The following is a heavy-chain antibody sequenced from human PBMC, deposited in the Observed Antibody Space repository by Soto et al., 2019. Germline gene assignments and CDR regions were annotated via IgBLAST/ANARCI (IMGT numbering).Heavy chain of an antibody. CDR2: ISKDSGRAT. J-gene: IGHJ6*02. D-gene: IGHD3-3*01. Sequence: GGSLRLSCAASGFIFRAWFMSWIRQAPGKGLEWISYISKDSGRATRYADSVKGRFTISRDNAKNSLYLQMNSLRAEDTAVYYCARDRYSYYDFWSGSLPYYYYGMDVWGQGTTVTVSS. V-gene: IGHV3-11*04. CDR1: GFIFRAWF. CDR3: ARDRYSYYDFWSGSLPYYYYGMDV.